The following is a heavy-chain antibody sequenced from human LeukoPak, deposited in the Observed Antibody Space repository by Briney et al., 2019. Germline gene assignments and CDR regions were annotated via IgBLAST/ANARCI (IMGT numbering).Heavy chain of an antibody. Sequence: GGSLRLSCAASGFSVSSNFMSWVRQAPGKGLEWVSFIYSGGSTYYADSVKGRFTISRDNSKNTLYLQMNSLRAADTAVYYCASDFGYWGQGTLVTVSS. J-gene: IGHJ4*02. CDR3: ASDFGY. CDR2: IYSGGST. CDR1: GFSVSSNF. V-gene: IGHV3-53*01.